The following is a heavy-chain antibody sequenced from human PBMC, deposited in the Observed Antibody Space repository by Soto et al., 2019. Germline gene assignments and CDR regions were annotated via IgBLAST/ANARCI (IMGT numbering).Heavy chain of an antibody. CDR2: INHSGST. J-gene: IGHJ4*02. Sequence: SETLSLTCAVYGGSFSGYYWSWIRQPPGKGLEWIGEINHSGSTNYNPSLKSRVTISVDTSKNQFSLKLSSVTAADTAVYYCARFEPYGSGSRVHYCGQGTLVTV. CDR1: GGSFSGYY. CDR3: ARFEPYGSGSRVHY. V-gene: IGHV4-34*01. D-gene: IGHD3-10*01.